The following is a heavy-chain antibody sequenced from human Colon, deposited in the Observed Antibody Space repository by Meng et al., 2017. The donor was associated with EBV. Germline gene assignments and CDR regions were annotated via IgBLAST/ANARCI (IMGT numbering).Heavy chain of an antibody. V-gene: IGHV4-30-4*01. CDR3: ARSAMISAWFDP. D-gene: IGHD3-22*01. CDR2: IYYSGST. CDR1: GGSISSGGYY. Sequence: GPGLVKPSQTLSLTCAVSGGSISSGGYYWSWIRQPPGKGLEWIGYIYYSGSTYYIPSLKSRVTISVDTAKNQFSLKLSSVTAADTAVYYCARSAMISAWFDPWGQGTLVTVSS. J-gene: IGHJ5*02.